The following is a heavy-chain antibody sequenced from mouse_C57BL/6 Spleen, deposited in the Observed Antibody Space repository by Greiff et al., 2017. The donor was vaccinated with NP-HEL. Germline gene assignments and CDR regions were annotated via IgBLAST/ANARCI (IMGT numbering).Heavy chain of an antibody. V-gene: IGHV1-26*01. CDR2: INPNNGGT. Sequence: EVQLQQSGPELVKPGASVKISCKASGYTFTDYYMNWVKQSHGKSLEWIGDINPNNGGTSYNQKFKGKATLTVDKSSSTAYMELRSLTSEDSAGYYCASPRYFDYWGQGTTLTVSS. CDR3: ASPRYFDY. J-gene: IGHJ2*01. CDR1: GYTFTDYY.